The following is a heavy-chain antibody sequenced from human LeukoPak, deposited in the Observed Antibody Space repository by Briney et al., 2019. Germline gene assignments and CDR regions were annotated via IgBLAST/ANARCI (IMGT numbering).Heavy chain of an antibody. CDR1: GFTFSSYA. V-gene: IGHV3-30-3*01. Sequence: PGRSLRLSCAASGFTFSSYAMHWVRQAPGKGLEWVAVISYDGSNRYYADSVKGRFTISRDNSKNTLYLQMNSLRAEDTAVYYCARRPLRLGELSLTYYYGMGVWGQGTTVTVSS. D-gene: IGHD3-16*02. CDR3: ARRPLRLGELSLTYYYGMGV. CDR2: ISYDGSNR. J-gene: IGHJ6*02.